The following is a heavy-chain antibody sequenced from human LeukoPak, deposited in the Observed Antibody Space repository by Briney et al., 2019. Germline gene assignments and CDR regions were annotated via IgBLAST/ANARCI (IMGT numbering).Heavy chain of an antibody. CDR3: ARWDGDP. D-gene: IGHD1-26*01. CDR2: ISNSGTT. Sequence: SETLSLTCAVSGGSISSSNRWSWVRQPPGKGLEWIGRISNSGTTNYNPSLKSRVTMSVDTSRNQFSLNLNSVTAADTAIYYCARWDGDPWGQGTLVTVSS. CDR1: GGSISSSNR. V-gene: IGHV4-4*02. J-gene: IGHJ5*02.